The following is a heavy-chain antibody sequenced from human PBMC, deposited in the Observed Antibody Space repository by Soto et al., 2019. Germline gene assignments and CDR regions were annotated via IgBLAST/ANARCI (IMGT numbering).Heavy chain of an antibody. CDR1: EFTFSSYA. Sequence: GGSLRLSCAASEFTFSSYAMSWVRQAPGKGLEWVSAISGSGGSTYYADSVKGRFTISRDNSKNTLYLQMNSLRAEDTAVYYSAKEKYYYDSSGYYTRSFDYWGQGTLVTVSS. CDR3: AKEKYYYDSSGYYTRSFDY. CDR2: ISGSGGST. D-gene: IGHD3-22*01. J-gene: IGHJ4*02. V-gene: IGHV3-23*01.